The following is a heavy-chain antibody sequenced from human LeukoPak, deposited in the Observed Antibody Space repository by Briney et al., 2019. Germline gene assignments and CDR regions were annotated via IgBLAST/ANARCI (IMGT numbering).Heavy chain of an antibody. Sequence: SETLSLTCTVSGGSLSNYYWSWIRQAPGKGLEWIGYVYFSGSTNYNPSLKSRVTISLDTSKNLFSLKLSSVTAADTAIYYCARLSFTAMALDYWGQGTLVTVSS. CDR1: GGSLSNYY. CDR2: VYFSGST. D-gene: IGHD2-2*01. V-gene: IGHV4-59*13. CDR3: ARLSFTAMALDY. J-gene: IGHJ4*02.